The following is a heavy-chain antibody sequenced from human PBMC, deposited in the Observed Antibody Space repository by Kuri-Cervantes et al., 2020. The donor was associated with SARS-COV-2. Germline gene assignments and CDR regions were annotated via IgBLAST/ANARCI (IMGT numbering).Heavy chain of an antibody. CDR3: VKGGGLDSETNYFDY. D-gene: IGHD3-16*01. CDR2: ISGSGANT. Sequence: GESLKISCAASGFTFSAYAMSWVHQAPGKGLEWVSGISGSGANTYYADSVKGRFTIFRDKFKNTLFLQMNSLRAEDTAEYYCVKGGGLDSETNYFDYWGQGTRVTVSS. CDR1: GFTFSAYA. V-gene: IGHV3-23*01. J-gene: IGHJ4*02.